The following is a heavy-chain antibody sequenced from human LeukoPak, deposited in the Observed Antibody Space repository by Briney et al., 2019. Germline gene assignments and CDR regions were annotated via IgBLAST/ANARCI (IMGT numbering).Heavy chain of an antibody. CDR2: IYHSGST. D-gene: IGHD3-22*01. V-gene: IGHV4-38-2*02. CDR3: ARESMRSSETDY. Sequence: SETLSLTCTVSGYSISSGYYWGWIRQPPGKGLEWIGSIYHSGSTNYNPSLKSRVTISVDTSKNQFSLKLSSVTAADTAVYYCARESMRSSETDYWGQGTLVTVSS. J-gene: IGHJ4*02. CDR1: GYSISSGYY.